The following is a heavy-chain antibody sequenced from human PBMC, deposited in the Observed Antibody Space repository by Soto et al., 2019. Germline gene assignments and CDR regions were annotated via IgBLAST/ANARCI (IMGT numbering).Heavy chain of an antibody. CDR1: GGSISSGGYY. Sequence: SETLSLTCTVSGGSISSGGYYWSWIRQHPGKGLEWIGYIYYSGSTYYNPSLKSRVTISVDTSKNQFSLKLSSVTAADTAVYYCARANYDFWSGYTRGRDTYNWFDPRGQGTLVTVSS. V-gene: IGHV4-31*03. CDR2: IYYSGST. CDR3: ARANYDFWSGYTRGRDTYNWFDP. D-gene: IGHD3-3*01. J-gene: IGHJ5*02.